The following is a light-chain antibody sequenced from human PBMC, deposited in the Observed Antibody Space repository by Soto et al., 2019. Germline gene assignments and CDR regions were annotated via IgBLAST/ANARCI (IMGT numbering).Light chain of an antibody. CDR3: QQSYSIPWT. CDR2: AAS. Sequence: DIKMTQSPSSLSASVGDRVTITCRTSQSISTYLNWYQHKPGKAPKLLIYAASSLQSGAPSRFSGSGSGTDFTLTISSLQPDDFATYYCQQSYSIPWTFGLGTKVELK. V-gene: IGKV1-39*01. J-gene: IGKJ1*01. CDR1: QSISTY.